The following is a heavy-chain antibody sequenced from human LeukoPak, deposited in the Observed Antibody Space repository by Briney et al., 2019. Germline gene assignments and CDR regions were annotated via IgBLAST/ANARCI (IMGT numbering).Heavy chain of an antibody. Sequence: GGSLRLSCAASGFAFSNYAMSWVRQAPGKGLEWVSAISGSGGSTYYADSVKGRFTISRDNSKNTLYLQMNSLRAEDTAVYYCAKTYYDFWSGLSYWGQGTLVTVSS. CDR3: AKTYYDFWSGLSY. V-gene: IGHV3-23*01. CDR2: ISGSGGST. CDR1: GFAFSNYA. J-gene: IGHJ4*02. D-gene: IGHD3-3*01.